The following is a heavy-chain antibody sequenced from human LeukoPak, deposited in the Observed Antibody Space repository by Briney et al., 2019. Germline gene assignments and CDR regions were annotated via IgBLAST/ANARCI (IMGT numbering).Heavy chain of an antibody. CDR3: ARERYYGSGSQLFDY. V-gene: IGHV4-31*03. CDR1: GGSISSGGYY. D-gene: IGHD3-10*01. CDR2: IHYSGST. Sequence: PSETLSLTCTVSGGSISSGGYYWSWIRQHPGKGLEWIGYIHYSGSTYYNPSLKSRVTISVDTSKNQFSLKLSSVTAADTAVYYCARERYYGSGSQLFDYWGQGTLVTVSS. J-gene: IGHJ4*02.